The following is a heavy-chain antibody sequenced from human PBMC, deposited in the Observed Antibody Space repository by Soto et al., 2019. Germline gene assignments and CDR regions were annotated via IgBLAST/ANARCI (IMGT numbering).Heavy chain of an antibody. D-gene: IGHD7-27*01. J-gene: IGHJ4*02. CDR2: INHSGST. CDR1: GVSFSGYY. Sequence: QVQLQQWGAGLLKPSETLSLTCAVYGVSFSGYYWSWIRQPPGKGLAWIGEINHSGSTNYNPPLTSRVTISAGTSTHQFSLKLSSVTAADTAVYYCARGWGRILDSGCQGTLVTVSS. CDR3: ARGWGRILDS. V-gene: IGHV4-34*01.